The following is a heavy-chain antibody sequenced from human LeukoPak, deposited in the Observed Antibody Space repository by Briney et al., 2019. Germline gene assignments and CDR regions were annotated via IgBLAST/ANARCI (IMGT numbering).Heavy chain of an antibody. CDR2: IRSKANNYAT. V-gene: IGHV3-73*01. J-gene: IGHJ4*02. CDR1: GFTFSGSA. D-gene: IGHD6-13*01. CDR3: TRLTYSSSSDY. Sequence: GGSLRLSCAASGFTFSGSAMHWVRQASGKGLEWVGRIRSKANNYATAYAASVKGRFTISRDDSKNTAYLQMNSLRTKDTAVYYCTRLTYSSSSDYWGQGTLVTVSS.